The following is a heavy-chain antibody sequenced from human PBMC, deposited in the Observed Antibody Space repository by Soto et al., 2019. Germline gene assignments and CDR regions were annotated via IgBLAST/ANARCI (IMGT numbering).Heavy chain of an antibody. V-gene: IGHV3-48*01. J-gene: IGHJ6*02. CDR2: ITSSGSAI. CDR1: GFTFSSYS. D-gene: IGHD2-21*02. CDR3: AKDHGGDSYYYYGMDV. Sequence: GGSLRLSCEASGFTFSSYSMNWVRQAPGKGLQWVSFITSSGSAIYYADSVMGRFTISRDNAKNSLHLQMNSLRAEDTAVYYCAKDHGGDSYYYYGMDVWGQGTTVTVSS.